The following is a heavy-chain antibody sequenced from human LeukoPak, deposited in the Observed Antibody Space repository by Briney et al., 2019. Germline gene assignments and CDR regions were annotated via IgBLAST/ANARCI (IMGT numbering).Heavy chain of an antibody. CDR1: GFIFTNYF. D-gene: IGHD3-3*01. CDR3: ATDRGWRTSGYYLYYFEY. V-gene: IGHV3-7*01. J-gene: IGHJ4*02. CDR2: IKHDGSEK. Sequence: PGGSLRLSCAASGFIFTNYFMSWVRQAPGKGLEWVGSIKHDGSEKYYVDSVRGRFTISRDNTKNSLYLQMSSLRAEDTAVYYCATDRGWRTSGYYLYYFEYWGQGTLVTFSS.